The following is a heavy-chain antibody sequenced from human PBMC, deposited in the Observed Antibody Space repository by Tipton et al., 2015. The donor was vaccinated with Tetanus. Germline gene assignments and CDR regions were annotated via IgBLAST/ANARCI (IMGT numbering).Heavy chain of an antibody. CDR3: ARRRYTWNRGGFDI. CDR1: GGSMSSGGHY. V-gene: IGHV4-39*07. D-gene: IGHD1-20*01. J-gene: IGHJ3*02. CDR2: LTYSGRT. Sequence: TLSLTCIVSGGSMSSGGHYGAWVRQSPGQGLEWIGSLTYSGRTYYNPSLKSRVTMSVDTSNNQFSLSLDSVTAADTAVYFCARRRYTWNRGGFDIWGQGTLVTVSS.